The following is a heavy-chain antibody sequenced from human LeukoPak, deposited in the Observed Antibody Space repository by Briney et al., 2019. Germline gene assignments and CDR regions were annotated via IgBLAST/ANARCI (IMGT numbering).Heavy chain of an antibody. V-gene: IGHV3-21*01. Sequence: GGSLRLSCEASGFTFSSYSVNWVRQAPGKGLEWVSSISGSSSYIYYADSLKGRFTISRDNARNSLYLQMNSLRAEDTAVYYCASVSESYHDYWGQGTLVTVSS. CDR2: ISGSSSYI. J-gene: IGHJ4*02. CDR1: GFTFSSYS. CDR3: ASVSESYHDY. D-gene: IGHD1-26*01.